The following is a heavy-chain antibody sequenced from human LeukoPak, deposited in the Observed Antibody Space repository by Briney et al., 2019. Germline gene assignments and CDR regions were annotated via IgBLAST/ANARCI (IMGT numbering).Heavy chain of an antibody. D-gene: IGHD1-20*01. CDR2: IYYSGST. J-gene: IGHJ6*02. V-gene: IGHV4-31*03. CDR1: GGSISSGGYY. CDR3: ARDGYNWKGYYYYGMDV. Sequence: SETLSLTCTVSGGSISSGGYYWSWIRQHPGKGLEWIGYIYYSGSTYYNPSLKSRVTISVDTSKNQFSLKLSSVTAADTAVYYCARDGYNWKGYYYYGMDVWGQGTTVTVSS.